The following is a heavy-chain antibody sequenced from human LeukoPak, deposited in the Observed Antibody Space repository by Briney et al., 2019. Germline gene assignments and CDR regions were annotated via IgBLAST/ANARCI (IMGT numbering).Heavy chain of an antibody. CDR2: INWNGGST. CDR1: GFTFSSYW. CDR3: ARDPTPYDFWSGNYMDV. D-gene: IGHD3-3*01. V-gene: IGHV3-20*04. Sequence: GGSLRLSCAASGFTFSSYWMSWVRQAPGKGLEWVSGINWNGGSTGYADSVKGRFTISRDNAKNSLYLQMNSLRAEDTALYYCARDPTPYDFWSGNYMDVWGKGTTVTVSS. J-gene: IGHJ6*03.